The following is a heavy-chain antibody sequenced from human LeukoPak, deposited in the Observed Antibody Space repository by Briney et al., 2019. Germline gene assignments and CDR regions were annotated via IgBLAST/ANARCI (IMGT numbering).Heavy chain of an antibody. D-gene: IGHD1-7*01. V-gene: IGHV3-21*01. CDR1: GFTSSSYN. J-gene: IGHJ6*02. CDR3: ARDELRGMDV. CDR2: IDTTSSYI. Sequence: PGRSLRLSCAASGFTSSSYNMNWVRQAPGKGREWVSYIDTTSSYIFYADSLKGRFTISRDNAKKSLYLQMNSLRAEDTAVYYCARDELRGMDVWGQGTTVTVSS.